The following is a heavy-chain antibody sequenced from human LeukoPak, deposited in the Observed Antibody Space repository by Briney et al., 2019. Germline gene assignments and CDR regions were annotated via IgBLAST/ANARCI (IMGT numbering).Heavy chain of an antibody. CDR2: IKQDGSEK. J-gene: IGHJ4*02. V-gene: IGHV3-7*01. CDR3: ARSRAGGNDY. D-gene: IGHD4-23*01. CDR1: GFTFSSYG. Sequence: GGSLRLSCAASGFTFSSYGMSWVRQAPGKGLEWVANIKQDGSEKYYVDSVKGRFTISRDNAKNSLYLQMNSLRAEDTAVYYCARSRAGGNDYWGQGTLVTVSS.